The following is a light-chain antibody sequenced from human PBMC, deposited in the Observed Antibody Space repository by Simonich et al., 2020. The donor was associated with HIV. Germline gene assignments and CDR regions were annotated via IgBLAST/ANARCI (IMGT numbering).Light chain of an antibody. J-gene: IGKJ4*01. Sequence: EIVLTRSPGTLSLSPGERATLSCRASQRVSSSYLAWDQQKPGQAPRLLILGASSRATGIPDRFSGSGSGTDFTLTISRLEPEDFAVYYCQQRSNWPLTFGGGTKVEIK. CDR2: GAS. CDR3: QQRSNWPLT. V-gene: IGKV3D-20*02. CDR1: QRVSSSY.